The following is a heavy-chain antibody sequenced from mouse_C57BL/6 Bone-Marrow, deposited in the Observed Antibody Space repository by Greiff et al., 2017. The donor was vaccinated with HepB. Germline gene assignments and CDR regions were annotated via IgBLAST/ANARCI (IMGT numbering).Heavy chain of an antibody. Sequence: QVQLQQPGAELVRPGTSVKLSCKASGYTFTSYWMHWVKQRPGQGLEWIGVIDPSDSYTNYNQKFKGKATLTVDTSSSTAYMQLSSLTSEDSAVYYWASKGDYYGSSYWYFDVWGTGTTGTVSA. V-gene: IGHV1-59*01. CDR1: GYTFTSYW. CDR3: ASKGDYYGSSYWYFDV. J-gene: IGHJ1*03. D-gene: IGHD1-1*01. CDR2: IDPSDSYT.